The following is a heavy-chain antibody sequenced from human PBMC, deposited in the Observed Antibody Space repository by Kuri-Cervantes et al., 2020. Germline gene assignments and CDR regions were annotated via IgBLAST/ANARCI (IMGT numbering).Heavy chain of an antibody. D-gene: IGHD1-26*01. J-gene: IGHJ5*02. CDR1: GFTVSSNY. Sequence: GESLKISCAASGFTVSSNYMSWVRQAPGKELEWVSVIYSGGSTYYADSVKGRFTISRHNSKNTLYLQMNSLRAEDTAVYYCARGWWERNWFDPWGQGTLVTVSS. CDR3: ARGWWERNWFDP. V-gene: IGHV3-53*04. CDR2: IYSGGST.